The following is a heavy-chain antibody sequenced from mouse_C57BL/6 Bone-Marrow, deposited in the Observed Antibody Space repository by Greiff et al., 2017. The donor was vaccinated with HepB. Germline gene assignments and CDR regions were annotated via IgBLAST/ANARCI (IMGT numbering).Heavy chain of an antibody. V-gene: IGHV2-9-1*01. D-gene: IGHD1-2*01. Sequence: QVQLQQSGPGLVAPSQSLSITCTVSGFSLTSYAISWVRQPPGKGLEWLGVIWTGGGTNYNSALKSRLSISKDNSKSQVFLKMNSLQTDDTARYYCARNTANWPYYYAMDYWGQGTSVTVSS. J-gene: IGHJ4*01. CDR1: GFSLTSYA. CDR3: ARNTANWPYYYAMDY. CDR2: IWTGGGT.